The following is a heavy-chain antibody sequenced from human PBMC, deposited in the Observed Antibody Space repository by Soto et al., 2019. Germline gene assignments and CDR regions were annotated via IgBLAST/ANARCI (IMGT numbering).Heavy chain of an antibody. Sequence: PGGSLSLSCASSGFPFSSYGMHWVRQAQGKGLEWVAVISHDGSNKYYADSVKGRFTISRDNSKNTLYLQMNSLRAEDTAVYYCAKDLGYSSGWFVDYWGQGTLVTVSS. V-gene: IGHV3-30*18. CDR2: ISHDGSNK. CDR1: GFPFSSYG. D-gene: IGHD6-19*01. J-gene: IGHJ4*02. CDR3: AKDLGYSSGWFVDY.